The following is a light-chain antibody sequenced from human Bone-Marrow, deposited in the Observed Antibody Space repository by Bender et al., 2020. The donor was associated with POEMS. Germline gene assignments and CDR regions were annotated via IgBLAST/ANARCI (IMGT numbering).Light chain of an antibody. CDR3: AVWDDSLSGVV. V-gene: IGLV2-8*01. Sequence: QSALTQPPSASGSPGQSVTISCTGTNSDVGGYNYVSWYQHHPGKAPKLIIYEVKKRPSGVPDRFSGSKSGTSATLAISGLRSEDEADYYCAVWDDSLSGVVFGGGTRLTVL. CDR2: EVK. J-gene: IGLJ2*01. CDR1: NSDVGGYNY.